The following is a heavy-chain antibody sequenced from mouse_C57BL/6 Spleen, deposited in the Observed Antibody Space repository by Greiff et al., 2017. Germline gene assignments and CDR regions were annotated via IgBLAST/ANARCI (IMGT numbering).Heavy chain of an antibody. V-gene: IGHV1-15*01. CDR2: IDPETGGT. J-gene: IGHJ1*03. D-gene: IGHD1-1*01. CDR1: GYTFTDYE. Sequence: VQLQQSGAELVRPGASVTLSCKASGYTFTDYEMHWVKQTPVHGLEWIGAIDPETGGTAYNQKFKGKAILTADKSSSTAYMELRSLTSEDSAVYYCTRNVVARYFDVWGTGTTVTVSS. CDR3: TRNVVARYFDV.